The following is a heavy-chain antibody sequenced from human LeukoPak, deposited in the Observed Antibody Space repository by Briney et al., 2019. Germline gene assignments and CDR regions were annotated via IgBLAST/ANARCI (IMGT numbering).Heavy chain of an antibody. CDR2: INWNGGST. Sequence: GGSLRLSCAASGXTFDDYGMSWVRQAPGKGLEWVSGINWNGGSTGYADSVKGRFTISRDNAKNSLYLQMNSLRAEDTALYYCAREVANYYGSGSYYGETDYWGQGTLVTVSS. J-gene: IGHJ4*02. V-gene: IGHV3-20*04. CDR1: GXTFDDYG. D-gene: IGHD3-10*01. CDR3: AREVANYYGSGSYYGETDY.